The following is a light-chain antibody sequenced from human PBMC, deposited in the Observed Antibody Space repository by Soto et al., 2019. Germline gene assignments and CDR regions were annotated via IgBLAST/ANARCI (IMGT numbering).Light chain of an antibody. V-gene: IGKV3-11*01. CDR2: DTS. CDR3: QQRANWPLT. Sequence: DIVLTQSPATLSLSHGERATLSCRASQSVINYLAWYQQKPGQAPRLLIYDTSNRATGIPARFSGSGSGIDFTLIISSLEPEDFAVYYCQQRANWPLTFGGGTMV. J-gene: IGKJ4*01. CDR1: QSVINY.